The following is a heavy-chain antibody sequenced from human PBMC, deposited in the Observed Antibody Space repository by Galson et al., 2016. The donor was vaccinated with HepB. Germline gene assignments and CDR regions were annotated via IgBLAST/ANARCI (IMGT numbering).Heavy chain of an antibody. CDR3: ATPYYDFWSGYNPFDY. CDR2: ISGRGDRI. Sequence: SLRLSCAASGFTFSSFAMSWVRRVPGKGLEWVSAISGRGDRIRYAESVKGRFTISRDNSKSTLYLQMNSLRAEDTAVYYCATPYYDFWSGYNPFDYWGQGTLVTVSS. CDR1: GFTFSSFA. D-gene: IGHD3-3*01. V-gene: IGHV3-23*01. J-gene: IGHJ4*02.